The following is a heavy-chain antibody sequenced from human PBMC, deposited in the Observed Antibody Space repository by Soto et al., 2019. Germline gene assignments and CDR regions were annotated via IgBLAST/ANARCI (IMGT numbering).Heavy chain of an antibody. Sequence: SETLSLTCTVSGGSISSSSYYWGWIRQPPGKGLEWIGSIYYSGSTYYNPSLKSRVTISVDTSKNQFSLKLSSVTAADTAVYYCARQPPSTYYHYGMDVWGQGTTVTVSS. V-gene: IGHV4-39*01. CDR3: ARQPPSTYYHYGMDV. CDR2: IYYSGST. J-gene: IGHJ6*02. CDR1: GGSISSSSYY.